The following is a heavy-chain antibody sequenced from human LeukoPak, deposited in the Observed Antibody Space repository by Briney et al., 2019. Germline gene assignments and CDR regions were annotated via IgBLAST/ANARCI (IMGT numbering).Heavy chain of an antibody. CDR1: GTSISSHY. Sequence: SETLSLTCTVSGTSISSHYWSWIRQPPGKGLEWIGYIYYSGSTNYNPSLKSRVTISVDTSKNQFSLKLSSVTAADTAVYYCARETYYYGSGSYWAGYNWFDPWGQGTLVTVSS. J-gene: IGHJ5*02. CDR3: ARETYYYGSGSYWAGYNWFDP. CDR2: IYYSGST. D-gene: IGHD3-10*01. V-gene: IGHV4-59*11.